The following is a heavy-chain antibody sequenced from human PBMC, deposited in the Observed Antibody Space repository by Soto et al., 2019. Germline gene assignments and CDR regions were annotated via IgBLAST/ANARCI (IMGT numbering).Heavy chain of an antibody. V-gene: IGHV3-21*01. D-gene: IGHD4-17*01. CDR1: GFTFSTYS. Sequence: EVQLVEFGGGLVRPGGSLRLSCAASGFTFSTYSMNWVRQAPGQGLEWVSSISSGSTYTYYTDSLKGRFTISRDNVKNSLYLQLNSLRAEDTAVYYCARGWGTTVVSLDAFDIWGQGTMVTVSS. CDR3: ARGWGTTVVSLDAFDI. CDR2: ISSGSTYT. J-gene: IGHJ3*02.